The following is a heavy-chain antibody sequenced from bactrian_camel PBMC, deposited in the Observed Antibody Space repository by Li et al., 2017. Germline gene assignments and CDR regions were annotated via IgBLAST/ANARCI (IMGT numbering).Heavy chain of an antibody. Sequence: VQLVESGGGSVQAGGSLRLSCTTSKYARTDNCLAWFREAPGKEREGVAVMYTGTGASYYADSVKGRFTISKDNAENTLYLQMNSLEPEDTATYYCAADLEGDRRCMACVFSRACYWGRGTQVTVS. J-gene: IGHJ4*01. CDR1: KYARTDNC. V-gene: IGHV3S1*01. CDR2: MYTGTGAS. CDR3: AADLEGDRRCMACVFSRACY. D-gene: IGHD1*01.